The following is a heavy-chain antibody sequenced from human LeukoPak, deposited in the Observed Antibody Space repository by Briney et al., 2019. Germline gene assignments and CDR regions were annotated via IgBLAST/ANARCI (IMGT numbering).Heavy chain of an antibody. CDR3: AKLAAAGTAHYYFDY. J-gene: IGHJ4*02. CDR1: GYTFTSYH. D-gene: IGHD6-13*01. CDR2: INPSGGCT. V-gene: IGHV1-46*01. Sequence: ASVTVSCKASGYTFTSYHMHWVRQAPGQGLEIMGIINPSGGCTTYAQKFQGRVTMTRDTSTSTVYMELSSLRSEDTAVYYCAKLAAAGTAHYYFDYWGQGTLVTVSS.